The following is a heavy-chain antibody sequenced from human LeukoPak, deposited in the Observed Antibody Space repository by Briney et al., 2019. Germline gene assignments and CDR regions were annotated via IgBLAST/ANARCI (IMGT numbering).Heavy chain of an antibody. J-gene: IGHJ4*02. CDR3: ARDLSATARAYDY. Sequence: GGSLRLSCAASGFILSDYNMNWVRQAPGKGLEWVSFITISGTYITYADSVKGRFTISRDNAKNSLYLQMNSLRAEGTAVCYCARDLSATARAYDYWGQGTLVTVSS. CDR2: ITISGTYI. D-gene: IGHD2-15*01. CDR1: GFILSDYN. V-gene: IGHV3-21*01.